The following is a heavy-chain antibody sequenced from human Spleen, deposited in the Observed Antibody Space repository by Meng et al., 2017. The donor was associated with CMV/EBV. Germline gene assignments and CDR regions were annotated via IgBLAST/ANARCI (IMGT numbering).Heavy chain of an antibody. J-gene: IGHJ4*02. CDR1: GFTVSSNY. Sequence: GESLKISCAASGFTVSSNYMSWVRQAPGKGLEWVSTISGSGGSTYYADSLKGRFTISRDNSKNTLYLQMNRLTAEDTALYYCDGSDFWGQGTLVTVSS. V-gene: IGHV3-23*01. CDR2: ISGSGGST. CDR3: DGSDF. D-gene: IGHD6-25*01.